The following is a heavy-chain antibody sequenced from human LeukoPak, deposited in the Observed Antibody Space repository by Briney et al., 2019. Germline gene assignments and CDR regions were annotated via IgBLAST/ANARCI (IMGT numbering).Heavy chain of an antibody. J-gene: IGHJ5*02. V-gene: IGHV3-23*01. CDR1: GFPFSSHA. CDR2: ISNGKT. CDR3: VREAGYCAPVCVKTNWFDP. Sequence: GGSLRLSCAASGFPFSSHAMSWVRQPPGKGLEWVAAISNGKTYYADSVRGRFAIPRVDSTNTVYLHMNSLRDEDTALYHCVREAGYCAPVCVKTNWFDPWGQGTLVTVSS. D-gene: IGHD2-15*01.